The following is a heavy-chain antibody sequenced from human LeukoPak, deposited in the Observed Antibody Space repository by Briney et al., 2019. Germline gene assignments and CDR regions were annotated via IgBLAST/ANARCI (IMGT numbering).Heavy chain of an antibody. Sequence: SETLSLTCAVYGGSFSGYYWSWIRQPPGKGLEWIGEINHSGSTNYNPSLKSRVTVSLDTSRNQVSLILSSVTAADTAVYYCARHRFGHLFDYWGQGTLVFVSS. D-gene: IGHD3-16*01. CDR3: ARHRFGHLFDY. J-gene: IGHJ4*02. CDR1: GGSFSGYY. V-gene: IGHV4-34*01. CDR2: INHSGST.